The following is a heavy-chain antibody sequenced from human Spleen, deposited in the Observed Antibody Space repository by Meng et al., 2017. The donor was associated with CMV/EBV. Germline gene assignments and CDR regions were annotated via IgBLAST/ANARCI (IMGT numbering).Heavy chain of an antibody. J-gene: IGHJ4*02. CDR2: IDFDGSRT. V-gene: IGHV3-74*01. CDR1: GFSFSTYW. D-gene: IGHD7-27*01. CDR3: ARDDHWGLDY. Sequence: GESLKISCAASGFSFSTYWMQWVRRAPGKGLEWVSRIDFDGSRTTYADSVKGRFTISRDNAKNTLYLQMNSLRAEDTAVYYCARDDHWGLDYWGQGTLVTVSS.